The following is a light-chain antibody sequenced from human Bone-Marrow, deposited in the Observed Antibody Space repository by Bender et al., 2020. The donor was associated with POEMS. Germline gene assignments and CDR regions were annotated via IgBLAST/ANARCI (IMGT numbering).Light chain of an antibody. J-gene: IGLJ3*02. Sequence: SYELTQPSSVSVSPGQTARITCSGDVLTKNYARWFQQKPGQAPVLVICQDGKRPSGIPERFSGSNSGSTATLTISGTQAMDEADYYCQAWDSNIRVFGGGTKLTVL. CDR2: QDG. CDR3: QAWDSNIRV. CDR1: VLTKNY. V-gene: IGLV3-1*01.